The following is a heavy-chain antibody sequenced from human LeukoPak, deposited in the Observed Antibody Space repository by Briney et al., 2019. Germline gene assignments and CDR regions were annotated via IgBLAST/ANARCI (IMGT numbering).Heavy chain of an antibody. V-gene: IGHV3-74*01. CDR3: ATCIAAAGSDAFDI. CDR2: INSDGINT. CDR1: GFTFSNYW. J-gene: IGHJ3*02. Sequence: GGSLRLSCAASGFTFSNYWMHWVRQAPGKGLVWVSRINSDGINTSYADSVKGRFTISRDNSKNTLYLQMNSLRAEDTAVYYCATCIAAAGSDAFDIWGQGTMATVSS. D-gene: IGHD6-13*01.